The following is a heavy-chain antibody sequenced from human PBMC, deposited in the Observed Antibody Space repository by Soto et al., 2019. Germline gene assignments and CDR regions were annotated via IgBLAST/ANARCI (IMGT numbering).Heavy chain of an antibody. V-gene: IGHV4-4*02. D-gene: IGHD6-25*01. Sequence: WVRQPPGKGLEWIGEIYHSGSTNYNPSLKSRVTISVDKSKNQFSLKLSSVTAADTAVYYCASQGSGFDYWGQGTLVTVSS. J-gene: IGHJ4*02. CDR3: ASQGSGFDY. CDR2: IYHSGST.